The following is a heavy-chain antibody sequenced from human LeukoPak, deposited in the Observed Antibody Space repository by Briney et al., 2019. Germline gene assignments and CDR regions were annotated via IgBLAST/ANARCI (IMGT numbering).Heavy chain of an antibody. CDR3: ARRGSCSSTSGPTVDY. Sequence: PSETLSLTCVVYGGSFCGYYWSWIHQPPGKGLEWIGEINHSGSTNYNPSLKSRVTISVDTSKNQFSLKLSSVTAADTAVYYCARRGSCSSTSGPTVDYWGQGTLVTVSS. J-gene: IGHJ4*02. CDR2: INHSGST. D-gene: IGHD2-2*01. V-gene: IGHV4-34*01. CDR1: GGSFCGYY.